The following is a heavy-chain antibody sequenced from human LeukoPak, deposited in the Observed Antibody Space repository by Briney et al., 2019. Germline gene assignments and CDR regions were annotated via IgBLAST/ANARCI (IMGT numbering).Heavy chain of an antibody. Sequence: SDTLSLTCTVSGGSIRSYYWSWIRQPPGKGLEWIGYIYYSGNTNYNPSLKSRVTISVDTSKNQFSLKLSSVTAADTAVYYCARAAGSGWYRWLIGYWGQGTLVTVSS. V-gene: IGHV4-59*07. CDR2: IYYSGNT. CDR1: GGSIRSYY. J-gene: IGHJ4*02. CDR3: ARAAGSGWYRWLIGY. D-gene: IGHD6-19*01.